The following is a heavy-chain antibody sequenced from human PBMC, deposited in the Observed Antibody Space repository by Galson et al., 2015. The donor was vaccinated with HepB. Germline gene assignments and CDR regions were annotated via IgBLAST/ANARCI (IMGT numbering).Heavy chain of an antibody. CDR1: TFIFSTYS. V-gene: IGHV3-48*04. CDR3: VFLRGNDLKPLDY. D-gene: IGHD5-12*01. CDR2: ISASGATI. Sequence: SLRLSCAASTFIFSTYSMNWVRQAPGKGLEWVSYISASGATIYYADSVKGRFTISRDNAKNSLYLQMNSLRVEDTAVYYCVFLRGNDLKPLDYWGQGTLVTVSS. J-gene: IGHJ4*02.